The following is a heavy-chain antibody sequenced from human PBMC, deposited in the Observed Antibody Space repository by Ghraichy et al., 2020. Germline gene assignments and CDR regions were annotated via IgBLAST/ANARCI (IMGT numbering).Heavy chain of an antibody. CDR1: GGSISSYY. J-gene: IGHJ3*02. CDR2: VYTSGST. D-gene: IGHD6-13*01. CDR3: ARLGDSRSPLNPFDI. V-gene: IGHV4-4*07. Sequence: SQTLSLTCTVSGGSISSYYWSWIRQPAGKGLEWIGRVYTSGSTNNNPSLMSRVTMSVDTSKNQFSLKLSSVTAADTAVYYCARLGDSRSPLNPFDIWGQGTLVTVSS.